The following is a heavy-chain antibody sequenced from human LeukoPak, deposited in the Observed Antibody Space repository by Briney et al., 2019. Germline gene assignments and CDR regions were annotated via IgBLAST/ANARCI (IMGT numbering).Heavy chain of an antibody. J-gene: IGHJ4*02. CDR1: GGSFSGYY. CDR3: ARDIPYYDSSGYHSDY. V-gene: IGHV4-34*01. D-gene: IGHD3-22*01. CDR2: INHSGST. Sequence: SETLSLTCAVYGGSFSGYYWSWIRQPPGKGLEWIGEINHSGSTNYDPSLKSRVTISVDTSKNQFSLKLSSVTAADTAVYYCARDIPYYDSSGYHSDYWGQGTLVTVSS.